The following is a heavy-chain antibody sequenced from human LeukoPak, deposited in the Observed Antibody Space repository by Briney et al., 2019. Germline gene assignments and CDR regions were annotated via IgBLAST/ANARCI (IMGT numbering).Heavy chain of an antibody. Sequence: PGGSLRLSCAASGFTFSSYGMSWVRQTPGKGLEWVSGINWNGGSTGHADSVKGRFTISRDNAKNSLYLQMNSLRAEDTALYYCARGTSFDIWGQGTMVTVSS. CDR3: ARGTSFDI. CDR2: INWNGGST. D-gene: IGHD1-1*01. J-gene: IGHJ3*02. CDR1: GFTFSSYG. V-gene: IGHV3-20*04.